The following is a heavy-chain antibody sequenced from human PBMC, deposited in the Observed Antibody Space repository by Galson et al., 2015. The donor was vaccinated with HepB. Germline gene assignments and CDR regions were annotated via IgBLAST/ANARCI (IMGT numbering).Heavy chain of an antibody. Sequence: SLRLSCAASGFTFGDYAMSWLRQAPGKGLEWVGFIRSKAYGGTTEYAASVKGRFTISRDDSKSIACLQMNSLKTEDTAVYYCTRAEREDSGSSTTVEYYYYMDVWGKGTTVAVSS. J-gene: IGHJ6*03. D-gene: IGHD1-26*01. CDR1: GFTFGDYA. CDR3: TRAEREDSGSSTTVEYYYYMDV. V-gene: IGHV3-49*03. CDR2: IRSKAYGGTT.